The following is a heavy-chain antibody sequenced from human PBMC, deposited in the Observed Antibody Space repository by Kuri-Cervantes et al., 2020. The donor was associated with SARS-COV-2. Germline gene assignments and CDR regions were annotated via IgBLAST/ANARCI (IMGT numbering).Heavy chain of an antibody. V-gene: IGHV1-8*02. CDR2: INPSSGVT. Sequence: ASVKVSCKASGYTFNIYDINWVRQAPGQGLEWMGWINPSSGVTGYAQKFQGRVIMTRDTSRSTAYMELSSLRSEDTAVYFCARYLDWERGIDSWGQGTLVTVSS. CDR1: GYTFNIYD. CDR3: ARYLDWERGIDS. J-gene: IGHJ4*02. D-gene: IGHD3/OR15-3a*01.